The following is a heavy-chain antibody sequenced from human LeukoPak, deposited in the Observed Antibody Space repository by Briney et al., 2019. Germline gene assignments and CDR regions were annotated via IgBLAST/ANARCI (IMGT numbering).Heavy chain of an antibody. CDR2: IYYSGNT. J-gene: IGHJ4*02. V-gene: IGHV4-59*08. D-gene: IGHD5-12*01. CDR3: ARGVAKMLFDY. CDR1: VASVSSYY. Sequence: RAAETLSLTCTVSVASVSSYYWSWIRQPPGKGLEWIGYIYYSGNTNYNPSLDSRAPLSVHTSKTQLSLRLSSVPAADAAVYYCARGVAKMLFDYWRQGTLVTVSS.